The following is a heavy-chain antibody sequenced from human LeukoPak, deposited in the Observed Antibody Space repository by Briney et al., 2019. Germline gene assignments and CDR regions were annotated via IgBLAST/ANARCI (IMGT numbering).Heavy chain of an antibody. J-gene: IGHJ6*02. CDR3: ARDPGSDAGLYYYYGMDV. V-gene: IGHV1-69*13. CDR2: IIPIFGTA. CDR1: GYTLTELS. Sequence: SVKVSCKVSGYTLTELSMHWVRQAPGQGLEWMGGIIPIFGTANYAQKFQGRVTITADESTSTAYMELSSLRSEDTAVYYCARDPGSDAGLYYYYGMDVWGQGTTVAVSS.